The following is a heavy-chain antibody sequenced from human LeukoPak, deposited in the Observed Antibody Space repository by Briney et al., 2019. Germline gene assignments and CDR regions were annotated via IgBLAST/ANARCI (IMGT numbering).Heavy chain of an antibody. D-gene: IGHD3-10*01. V-gene: IGHV3-23*01. CDR2: MSDSGTNT. CDR3: AKGGAVSSKSITMVRGTRRYYYYMDV. Sequence: GGSLRLSCAASGFTFSTYGMTWVRQAPGKGLEWVSGMSDSGTNTYYADSVKGRFTISRDNSKNTLYLQMNSLRAEDTAVYYCAKGGAVSSKSITMVRGTRRYYYYMDVWGKGTTVTISS. CDR1: GFTFSTYG. J-gene: IGHJ6*03.